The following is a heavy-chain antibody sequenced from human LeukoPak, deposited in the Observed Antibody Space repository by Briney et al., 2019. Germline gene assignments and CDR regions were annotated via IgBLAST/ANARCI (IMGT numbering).Heavy chain of an antibody. J-gene: IGHJ6*02. Sequence: GGSLRLSCAASGFTFDDYAMHWVRQAPGKGLEWVSGISWNSGSIGYADSVKGRFTISRDNAKNSLYLQMNSLRAEDTAVYYCARDVGSYYYYYGMDVWGRGTTVTVSS. CDR1: GFTFDDYA. CDR3: ARDVGSYYYYYGMDV. CDR2: ISWNSGSI. D-gene: IGHD1-26*01. V-gene: IGHV3-9*01.